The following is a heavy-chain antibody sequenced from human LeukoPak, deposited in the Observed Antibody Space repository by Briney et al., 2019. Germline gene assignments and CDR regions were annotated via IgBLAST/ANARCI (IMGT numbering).Heavy chain of an antibody. CDR1: GFTFSSYG. CDR2: IWYDGSNK. Sequence: PGGSLRLSCAASGFTFSSYGIHWVRQAPGKGLEWVALIWYDGSNKYYADSVKGRFTISRDNSKNTLYLQVNSLRAEDTAVYYCARSARATVGPFDIWGQGTMVTVSS. CDR3: ARSARATVGPFDI. V-gene: IGHV3-33*01. D-gene: IGHD4-23*01. J-gene: IGHJ3*02.